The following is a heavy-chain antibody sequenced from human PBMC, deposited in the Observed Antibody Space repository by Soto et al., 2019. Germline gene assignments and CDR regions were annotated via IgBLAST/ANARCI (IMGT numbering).Heavy chain of an antibody. CDR1: GYTFTNYA. J-gene: IGHJ4*02. CDR3: ARDSQYSTDWQRFDS. V-gene: IGHV1-18*01. D-gene: IGHD6-6*01. Sequence: QVQLVQSGVEVKKPGASVKVSCKASGYTFTNYAISWVRQAPGRGLEWMGWVNTYNGNPNYAQIFQGRVTMTTDTSTVIGYMELRSLKSDDSAVYYCARDSQYSTDWQRFDSWGQGTLVTVSS. CDR2: VNTYNGNP.